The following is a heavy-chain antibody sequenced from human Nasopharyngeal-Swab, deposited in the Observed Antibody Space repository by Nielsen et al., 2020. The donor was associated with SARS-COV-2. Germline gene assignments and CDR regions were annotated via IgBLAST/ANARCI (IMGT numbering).Heavy chain of an antibody. V-gene: IGHV4-34*12. D-gene: IGHD6-19*01. CDR1: GGSFSGYS. J-gene: IGHJ5*02. CDR2: IIHSGST. CDR3: ARISGWYWLDP. Sequence: SETLSLTCAVYGGSFSGYSWIWVRQPPGKGLAWIVQIIHSGSTNYNPYPKSRATISADTSTNPLSLKVNSVTAADTAVYYCARISGWYWLDPWGQGTLVTVSS.